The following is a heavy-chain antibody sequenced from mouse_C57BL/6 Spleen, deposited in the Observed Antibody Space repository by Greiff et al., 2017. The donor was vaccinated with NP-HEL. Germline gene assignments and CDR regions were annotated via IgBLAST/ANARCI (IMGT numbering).Heavy chain of an antibody. Sequence: VQLQQSGPVLVKPGASVKMSCKASGYTFTDYYMNWVKQSHGKSLEWIGVINPYNGGPSYNQKFKGKATLTVDKSSSTAYMELNSLTSEDSAVYYCARQGAYYSNRGYAMDYWGQGTSVTVSS. J-gene: IGHJ4*01. V-gene: IGHV1-19*01. CDR3: ARQGAYYSNRGYAMDY. D-gene: IGHD2-5*01. CDR1: GYTFTDYY. CDR2: INPYNGGP.